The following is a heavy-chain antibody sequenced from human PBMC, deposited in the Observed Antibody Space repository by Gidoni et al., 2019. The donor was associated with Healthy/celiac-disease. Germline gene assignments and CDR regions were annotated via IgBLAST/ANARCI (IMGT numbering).Heavy chain of an antibody. CDR1: GGFISSSSYY. D-gene: IGHD1-26*01. V-gene: IGHV4-39*01. CDR2: IYYSGST. Sequence: QLQLQESGPGLGKPSETLSLTCPVSGGFISSSSYYWGWSRQPPGKGLEWIGSIYYSGSTYYNTSLKSRVTISVDTSKNQFSLKLSSVTAADTAVYYCARLTSRVGWFDPWGQGTLVTVSS. J-gene: IGHJ5*02. CDR3: ARLTSRVGWFDP.